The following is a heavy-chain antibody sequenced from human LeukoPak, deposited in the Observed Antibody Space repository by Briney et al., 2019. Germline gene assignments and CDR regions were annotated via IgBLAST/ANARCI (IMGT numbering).Heavy chain of an antibody. V-gene: IGHV1-69*13. D-gene: IGHD6-19*01. CDR1: GYTFTSYG. CDR2: IIPIFGTA. Sequence: SVKVSCKASGYTFTSYGISWVRQAPGQGLEWMGGIIPIFGTANYAQKFQGRVTITADESTSTAYMELSSLRSEDTAVYYCARDRGSGWYVYWGQGTLVTVSS. CDR3: ARDRGSGWYVY. J-gene: IGHJ4*02.